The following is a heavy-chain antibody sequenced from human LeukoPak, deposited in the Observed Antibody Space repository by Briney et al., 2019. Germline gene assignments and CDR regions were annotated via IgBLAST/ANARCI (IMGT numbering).Heavy chain of an antibody. V-gene: IGHV3-23*01. D-gene: IGHD3-10*01. Sequence: GGSLRLSCAASGFTFSSYAMSWVRQAPGKGLEWVSAVSGSGGSTYYADSVKGRFTISRDNSKNTLYLQMNSLRAEDTALYYWAKSGSGSYYKGGYDNWGQGTLVTVSS. CDR1: GFTFSSYA. J-gene: IGHJ4*02. CDR2: VSGSGGST. CDR3: AKSGSGSYYKGGYDN.